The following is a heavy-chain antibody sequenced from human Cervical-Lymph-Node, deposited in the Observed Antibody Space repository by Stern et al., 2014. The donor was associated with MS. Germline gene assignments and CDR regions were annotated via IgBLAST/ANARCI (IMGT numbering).Heavy chain of an antibody. Sequence: QMQLVESGSELKKPGASVKVSCKASGFTFIYYGINWVRQAPGQGLEWLGWINTNTGDPTYAQGFTGRLVFSLNTSVSTAYLQISSLKAEDTAVYYCIRLRKQLENKYYFDYWGQGTLVTVSS. V-gene: IGHV7-4-1*02. CDR2: INTNTGDP. CDR1: GFTFIYYG. D-gene: IGHD1-1*01. J-gene: IGHJ4*02. CDR3: IRLRKQLENKYYFDY.